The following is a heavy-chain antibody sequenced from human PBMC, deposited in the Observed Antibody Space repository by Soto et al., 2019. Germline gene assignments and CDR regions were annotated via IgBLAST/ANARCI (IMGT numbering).Heavy chain of an antibody. CDR2: IYYSGSS. Sequence: QLQLQESGPGLVKPWETLSLTCTVSGGSISSTSYYWGWIRQPPGKGLEWIASIYYSGSSYYNPSRKSXXTXSXXTSKSQSSLKLRSVTAAATAVYHCARHHLQLGVVYWGQGTRVTVSA. J-gene: IGHJ4*02. CDR1: GGSISSTSYY. V-gene: IGHV4-39*01. D-gene: IGHD5-18*01. CDR3: ARHHLQLGVVY.